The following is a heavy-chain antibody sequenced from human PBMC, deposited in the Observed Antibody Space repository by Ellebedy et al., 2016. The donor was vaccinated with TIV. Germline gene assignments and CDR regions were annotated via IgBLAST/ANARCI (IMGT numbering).Heavy chain of an antibody. CDR2: IYSGGST. V-gene: IGHV3-53*01. D-gene: IGHD2-21*02. Sequence: PGGSLRLSCAASGFTVSSKYMRWVRQAPGKGLEWVSVIYSGGSTYYAESVKGRFTISRDSYKNTLHLQMNSLRAEDTAVYYCARGGVNCGYDCYSEYWGQGTLVTVSS. CDR1: GFTVSSKY. J-gene: IGHJ4*02. CDR3: ARGGVNCGYDCYSEY.